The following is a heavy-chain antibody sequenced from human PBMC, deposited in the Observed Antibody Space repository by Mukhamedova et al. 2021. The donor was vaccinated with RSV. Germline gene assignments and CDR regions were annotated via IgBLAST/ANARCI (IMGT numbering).Heavy chain of an antibody. CDR2: ISSNGGST. CDR3: VKGPHIVVVTANSAGLDY. Sequence: AMHWVRQAPGKGLEYVSAISSNGGSTYYADSVKGRFTISRDNSKNTLYLQMSSLRAEDTAVYYCVKGPHIVVVTANSAGLDYWGQ. CDR1: A. V-gene: IGHV3-64D*06. D-gene: IGHD2-21*02. J-gene: IGHJ4*02.